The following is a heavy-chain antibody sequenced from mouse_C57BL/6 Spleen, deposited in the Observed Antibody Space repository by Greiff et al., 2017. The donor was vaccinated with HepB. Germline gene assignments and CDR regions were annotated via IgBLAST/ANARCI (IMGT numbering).Heavy chain of an antibody. D-gene: IGHD2-2*01. CDR2: INPNNGGT. CDR3: ARLWGYDGGAWFAY. CDR1: GYTFTDYY. J-gene: IGHJ3*01. Sequence: EVQLQQSGPELVKPGASVKISCKASGYTFTDYYMNWVKQSHGKSLEWIGDINPNNGGTSYNQKFKGKATLTVDKSSSTAYMELRSLTSEDSAVYYCARLWGYDGGAWFAYWGQGTLVTVSA. V-gene: IGHV1-26*01.